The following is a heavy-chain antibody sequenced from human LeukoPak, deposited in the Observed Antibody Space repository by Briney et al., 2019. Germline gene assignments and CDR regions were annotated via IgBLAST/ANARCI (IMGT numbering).Heavy chain of an antibody. CDR2: IESKTDSGTT. D-gene: IGHD3-16*01. CDR3: TRDEGDDYFDN. CDR1: GFPFSDAW. Sequence: GGSLRLSCAASGFPFSDAWMSWVRQAPGKGLGWVGRIESKTDSGTTEYAAPVKGRFTISRDDSKNTLYLQMNSLKTEDTAVYYCTRDEGDDYFDNWGQGTLVTVFS. J-gene: IGHJ4*02. V-gene: IGHV3-15*04.